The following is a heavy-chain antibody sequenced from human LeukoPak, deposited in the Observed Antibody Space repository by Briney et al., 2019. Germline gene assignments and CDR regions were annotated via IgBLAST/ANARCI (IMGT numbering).Heavy chain of an antibody. V-gene: IGHV1-69*13. J-gene: IGHJ4*02. CDR3: ARIYSSSSDIRAYYYFDY. Sequence: SVKVSCKASGGTFSSYAISWVRQAPGQGLEWMGGIIPIFGTANYAQKFQGRVTITADESTSTAYMELSSLRSEDTAVYYCARIYSSSSDIRAYYYFDYWGQGTLVTVSS. CDR1: GGTFSSYA. CDR2: IIPIFGTA. D-gene: IGHD6-6*01.